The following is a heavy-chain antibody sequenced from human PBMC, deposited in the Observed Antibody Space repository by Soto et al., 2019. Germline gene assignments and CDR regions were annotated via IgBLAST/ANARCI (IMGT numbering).Heavy chain of an antibody. CDR3: ARHGITGSYYDAFDI. Sequence: PSETLSLTCDVYGWSFSDYIWTWIRQTPGKGLQWIGQINHSGSANYNPSLKSRVTISVHTSSSQFSLELSSVTAADTAVYYCARHGITGSYYDAFDIWGQGTMVTVSS. CDR1: GWSFSDYI. J-gene: IGHJ3*02. V-gene: IGHV4-34*01. CDR2: INHSGSA. D-gene: IGHD1-26*01.